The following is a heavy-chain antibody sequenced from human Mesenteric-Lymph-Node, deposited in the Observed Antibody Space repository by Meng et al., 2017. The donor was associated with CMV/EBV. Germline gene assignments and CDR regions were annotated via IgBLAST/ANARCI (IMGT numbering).Heavy chain of an antibody. D-gene: IGHD2-21*01. V-gene: IGHV3-23*01. Sequence: GESLKISCAASGFTFSNYAMSWVRQAPGRGLEWVSLISGSGGRTYYADSVKGRFTISRDNSKNTLYLQMNSLRAEDTALYYCAKDLAYCGGDCYSGWFDPWGQGTLVTVSS. CDR1: GFTFSNYA. CDR3: AKDLAYCGGDCYSGWFDP. J-gene: IGHJ5*02. CDR2: ISGSGGRT.